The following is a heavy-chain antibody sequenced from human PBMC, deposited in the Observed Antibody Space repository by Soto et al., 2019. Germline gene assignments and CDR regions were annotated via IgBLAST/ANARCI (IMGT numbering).Heavy chain of an antibody. J-gene: IGHJ5*02. CDR1: GFTVSSNY. D-gene: IGHD3-10*01. Sequence: EVQLVESGGGLVQPGGSLRLSCAASGFTVSSNYMSWVRQAPGKGLEWVSVIYSGGSTYYADSVKGRFTISRDNSKNTLYLQINTLRAEDTAVYYCARAHGGELRPGWFDPWGQGTQVTVSS. CDR2: IYSGGST. V-gene: IGHV3-66*01. CDR3: ARAHGGELRPGWFDP.